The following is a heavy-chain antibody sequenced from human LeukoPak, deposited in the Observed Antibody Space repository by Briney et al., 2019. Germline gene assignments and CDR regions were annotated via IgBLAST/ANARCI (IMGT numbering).Heavy chain of an antibody. CDR2: INHSGST. V-gene: IGHV4-34*01. J-gene: IGHJ5*02. CDR1: GGSISSYY. Sequence: PSETLSLTCTVSGGSISSYYWSWIRQPPGKGLEWIGEINHSGSTNYNPSLKSRVTISVDTSKNQFSLKLSSVTAADTAVYYCARGSPYYDFWSGHRRGWFDPWGQGTLVTVSS. CDR3: ARGSPYYDFWSGHRRGWFDP. D-gene: IGHD3-3*01.